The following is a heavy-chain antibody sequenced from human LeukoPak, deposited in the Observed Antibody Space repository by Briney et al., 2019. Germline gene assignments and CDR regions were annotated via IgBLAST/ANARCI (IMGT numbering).Heavy chain of an antibody. J-gene: IGHJ5*02. V-gene: IGHV3-48*03. D-gene: IGHD3-22*01. CDR2: ISRSGRTI. CDR1: GFIFSGYD. Sequence: PGGSLRLSCAASGFIFSGYDMNWVRQPPGKGLEWVSFISRSGRTIYYADSVKGRFTISRDDAKNSLYLQMNSLRAGDTALYYCASQYYYGNSAYYTSDWFDPWGQGTLVTVSS. CDR3: ASQYYYGNSAYYTSDWFDP.